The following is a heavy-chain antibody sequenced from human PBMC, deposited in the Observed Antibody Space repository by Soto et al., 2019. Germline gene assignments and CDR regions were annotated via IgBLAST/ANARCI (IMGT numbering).Heavy chain of an antibody. V-gene: IGHV1-69*13. D-gene: IGHD3-22*01. J-gene: IGHJ5*02. CDR3: ARYFYYYDSSGPSNWFDP. CDR2: IIPIFGTA. Sequence: EASVKVSCKASGGTFSSYAISWVRQAPGQGLEWMGGIIPIFGTANYAQKFQGRVTITADESTSTAYMELSSLRSEDTAVYYCARYFYYYDSSGPSNWFDPWGQGTLVTVSS. CDR1: GGTFSSYA.